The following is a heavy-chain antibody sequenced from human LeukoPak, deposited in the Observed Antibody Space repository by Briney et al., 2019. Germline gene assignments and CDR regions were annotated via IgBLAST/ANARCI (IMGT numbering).Heavy chain of an antibody. J-gene: IGHJ4*02. CDR3: ARRDTAMVPGIDY. CDR1: GYTFTSYY. CDR2: ISAYNGNT. Sequence: ASVKVSCKASGYTFTSYYMHWVRQAPGQGLEWMGWISAYNGNTNYAQKLQGRVTMTTDTSTSTAYMELRSLRSDDTAVYYCARRDTAMVPGIDYWGQGTLVTVSS. D-gene: IGHD5-18*01. V-gene: IGHV1-18*04.